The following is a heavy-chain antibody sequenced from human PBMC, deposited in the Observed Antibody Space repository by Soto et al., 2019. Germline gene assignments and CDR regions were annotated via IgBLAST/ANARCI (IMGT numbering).Heavy chain of an antibody. CDR2: ISAYNGNT. Sequence: QVPLVQSGAEVKKPGASVKVSCKASGYTFTSYGISWVRQAPGQGLEWMGWISAYNGNTNYAQKLQGRVTMTTDTSTSTAYMELRSLRSDDTAVYYCARVRLRFLEWLLSHPSDYWGQGTLVTVSS. CDR1: GYTFTSYG. CDR3: ARVRLRFLEWLLSHPSDY. J-gene: IGHJ4*02. D-gene: IGHD3-3*01. V-gene: IGHV1-18*01.